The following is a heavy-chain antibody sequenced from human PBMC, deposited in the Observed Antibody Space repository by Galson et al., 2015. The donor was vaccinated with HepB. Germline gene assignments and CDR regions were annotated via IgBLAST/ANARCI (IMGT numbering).Heavy chain of an antibody. CDR3: AISYDFWSGPFSGPGDY. Sequence: ISCEASGYTFSSYWIGWVRQMPGKGLEWMGIIYPDDSDIRSSPSFRGQVTISADKPINTAYLQWSSLRASDTAMYYCAISYDFWSGPFSGPGDYWGHGTLVTVSA. CDR2: IYPDDSDI. D-gene: IGHD3-3*01. V-gene: IGHV5-51*04. J-gene: IGHJ4*01. CDR1: GYTFSSYW.